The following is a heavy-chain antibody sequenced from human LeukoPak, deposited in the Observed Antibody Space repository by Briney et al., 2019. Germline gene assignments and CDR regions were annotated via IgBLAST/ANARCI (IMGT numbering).Heavy chain of an antibody. V-gene: IGHV3-33*01. CDR3: AREEYFYNV. CDR2: IWYDGSNK. Sequence: GRSLRLSCAASGFTFSSYGMHWVRQAPGKGLEWVAVIWYDGSNKYYADSVKGRFTISRDNSNNTLYLQMTSLRRDDTAVYFCAREEYFYNVWGQGTLVTVSS. D-gene: IGHD3-10*01. J-gene: IGHJ4*02. CDR1: GFTFSSYG.